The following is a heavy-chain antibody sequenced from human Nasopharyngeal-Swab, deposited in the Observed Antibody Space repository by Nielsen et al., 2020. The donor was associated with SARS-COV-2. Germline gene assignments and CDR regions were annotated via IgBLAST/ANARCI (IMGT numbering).Heavy chain of an antibody. CDR2: FDPEDGET. J-gene: IGHJ5*02. V-gene: IGHV1-24*01. CDR3: ATGPVVAATEWLDP. D-gene: IGHD2-15*01. Sequence: WVRQAPGQGLEWMGGFDPEDGETIYAQKFQGRVTMTEDTSTDTAYMELSSLRSEDTAVYYCATGPVVAATEWLDPWGQGTLVTVSS.